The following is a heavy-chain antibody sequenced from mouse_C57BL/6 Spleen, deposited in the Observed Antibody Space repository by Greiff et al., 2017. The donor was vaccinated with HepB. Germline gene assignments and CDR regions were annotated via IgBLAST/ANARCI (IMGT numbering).Heavy chain of an antibody. Sequence: VKLQQSGAELARPGASVKLSCKASGYTFTSYGISWVKQRTGQGLEWIGEIYPRSGNTYYNEKFKGKATLTADKSSSTAYMELRSLTSEDSAVYFCARFTTVVAPDWYFDVWGTGTTVTVSS. CDR1: GYTFTSYG. V-gene: IGHV1-81*01. CDR2: IYPRSGNT. J-gene: IGHJ1*03. D-gene: IGHD1-1*01. CDR3: ARFTTVVAPDWYFDV.